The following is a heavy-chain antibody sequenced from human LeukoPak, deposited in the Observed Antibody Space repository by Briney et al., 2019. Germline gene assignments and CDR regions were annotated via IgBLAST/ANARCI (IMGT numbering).Heavy chain of an antibody. J-gene: IGHJ5*02. V-gene: IGHV3-23*01. CDR1: GITLSGYA. CDR2: ISGSGGST. D-gene: IGHD3-10*01. Sequence: GGSLRLSCAASGITLSGYAMNWVRQAPGKGLEWVSGISGSGGSTYYADSVKGRFTISRDNSKNTLYLQMDSLRAEDTAVYHCATAFGSGSYYHVPWGQGTLVTVSS. CDR3: ATAFGSGSYYHVP.